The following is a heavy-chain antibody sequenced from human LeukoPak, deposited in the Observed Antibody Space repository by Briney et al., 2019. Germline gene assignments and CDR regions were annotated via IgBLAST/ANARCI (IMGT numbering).Heavy chain of an antibody. CDR1: IDSIKNYY. CDR3: ARDGNWRLDL. CDR2: IYHTGNT. D-gene: IGHD1-1*01. Sequence: SETLSLTCTVSIDSIKNYYWNWIRQPPGKGLEWIGYIYHTGNTNYNPSLKSRLSMSIDPSKNQFSLKLNSVTPEDTAVYYCARDGNWRLDLWGQGTLVTVSS. V-gene: IGHV4-59*12. J-gene: IGHJ5*02.